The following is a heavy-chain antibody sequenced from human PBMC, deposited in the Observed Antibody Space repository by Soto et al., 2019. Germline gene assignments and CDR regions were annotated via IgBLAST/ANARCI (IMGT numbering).Heavy chain of an antibody. Sequence: PGESLKISCKVSGDSFNSNWIAWVRQRPGRGLEWMGIIYPIDSDTRYSPSFQGQVTISVDRSVNSAFLQWRSLKASDTVTYYCARRSAVTTFYFYGMDVWGQGTTVTVSS. CDR2: IYPIDSDT. CDR3: ARRSAVTTFYFYGMDV. J-gene: IGHJ6*02. V-gene: IGHV5-51*01. CDR1: GDSFNSNW. D-gene: IGHD4-17*01.